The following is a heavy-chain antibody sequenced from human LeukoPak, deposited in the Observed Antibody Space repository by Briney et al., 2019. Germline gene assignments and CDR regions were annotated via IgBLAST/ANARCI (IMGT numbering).Heavy chain of an antibody. CDR1: GVTFSSYD. V-gene: IGHV3-13*04. J-gene: IGHJ6*02. CDR2: IGTAGDT. D-gene: IGHD6-13*01. CDR3: ARDRIAAAGGGAQGGYYYYYGMDV. Sequence: QTGGSLRLSCAASGVTFSSYDMHWGRQATGKGLEWVSAIGTAGDTYYPGSVKGRFTISRENAKNSLYLQMNSLRAGDTAVYYCARDRIAAAGGGAQGGYYYYYGMDVWGQGTTVTVSS.